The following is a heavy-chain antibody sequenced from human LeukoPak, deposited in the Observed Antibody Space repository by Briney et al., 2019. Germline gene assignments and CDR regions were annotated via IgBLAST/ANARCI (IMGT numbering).Heavy chain of an antibody. CDR1: GYTFIGYF. CDR2: INPNSGGT. J-gene: IGHJ4*02. D-gene: IGHD6-19*01. CDR3: ARGVAGTPLTDY. V-gene: IGHV1-2*02. Sequence: GASVKVSCKSSGYTFIGYFVHWVRQAPGQGLEWMGWINPNSGGTNYAQKFQGRVTMTRDTSISIAYMELSRLRSDDTAVYYCARGVAGTPLTDYWGQGTLVTVSS.